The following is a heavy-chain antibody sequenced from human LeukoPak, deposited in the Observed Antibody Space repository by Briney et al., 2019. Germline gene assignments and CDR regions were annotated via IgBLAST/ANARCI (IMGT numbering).Heavy chain of an antibody. V-gene: IGHV4-59*01. CDR2: IYYSGST. CDR3: ARDVGYSGYDTAYYYYGMDV. Sequence: SETLSLTCTVSGGSISSYYWSWIRQTPGKGLEWIGYIYYSGSTNYTPSLKSRVTISVDTSKNQFFLKLSSVTAADTAVYYCARDVGYSGYDTAYYYYGMDVWGQGTTVTVSS. J-gene: IGHJ6*02. D-gene: IGHD5-12*01. CDR1: GGSISSYY.